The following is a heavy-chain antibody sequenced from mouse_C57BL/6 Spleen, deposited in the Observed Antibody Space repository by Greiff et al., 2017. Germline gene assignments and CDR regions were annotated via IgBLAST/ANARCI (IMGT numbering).Heavy chain of an antibody. Sequence: VQLQQSGPELVKPGASVKIPCKASGYTFTDYNMDWVKQSHGKSLEWIGDINPNNGGTIYNQKFKGKATLTVDKSSSTAYMELRSLTSEDTAVYYCARDLYYYGSSYGYFDVWGTGTTVTVSS. CDR3: ARDLYYYGSSYGYFDV. CDR1: GYTFTDYN. D-gene: IGHD1-1*01. V-gene: IGHV1-18*01. J-gene: IGHJ1*03. CDR2: INPNNGGT.